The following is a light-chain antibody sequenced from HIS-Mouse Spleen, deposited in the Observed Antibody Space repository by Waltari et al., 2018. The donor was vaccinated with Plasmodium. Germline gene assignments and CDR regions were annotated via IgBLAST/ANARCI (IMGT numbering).Light chain of an antibody. Sequence: SYELTQPPSVSVSPGQTARITCPGDALPKKYAYWYQQKSGQAPALVIYEDSKRPSGIPERFSGSSSGTIATLTISGAQVEDEADYYCYSTDSSGNHRVFGGGTKLTVL. CDR1: ALPKKY. CDR3: YSTDSSGNHRV. CDR2: EDS. J-gene: IGLJ3*02. V-gene: IGLV3-10*01.